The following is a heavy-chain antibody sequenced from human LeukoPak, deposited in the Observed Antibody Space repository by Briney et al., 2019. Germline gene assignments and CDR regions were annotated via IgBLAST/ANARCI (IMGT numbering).Heavy chain of an antibody. J-gene: IGHJ3*02. CDR3: AREKTTVVDAFDI. Sequence: SETLSLTCTVSGGSISSSSYYWGWIRQPPGKGLEWIGSIYYSGSTYYNPSLKSRVTISVDTSKNQFSLKLSSVTAADTAVYYCAREKTTVVDAFDIWGQGTMVTVSS. CDR2: IYYSGST. CDR1: GGSISSSSYY. D-gene: IGHD4-23*01. V-gene: IGHV4-39*07.